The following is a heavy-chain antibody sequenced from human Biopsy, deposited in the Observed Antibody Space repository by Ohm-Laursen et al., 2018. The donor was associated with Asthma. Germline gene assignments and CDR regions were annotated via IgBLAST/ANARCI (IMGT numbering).Heavy chain of an antibody. D-gene: IGHD2-8*02. CDR3: ARGDTGGWSQYYFDC. V-gene: IGHV3-53*01. CDR1: GFTVSRDY. J-gene: IGHJ4*02. CDR2: IYSGGTS. Sequence: GSLRLSCTASGFTVSRDYMFWVRQAPGKGLEWVSVIYSGGTSHTADSVRGRFTISRDYSKNTLYLQMHSLRAEDTAVYYCARGDTGGWSQYYFDCWGQGTLVTVSS.